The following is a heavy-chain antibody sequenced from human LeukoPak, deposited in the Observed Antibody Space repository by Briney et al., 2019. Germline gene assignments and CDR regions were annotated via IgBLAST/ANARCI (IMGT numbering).Heavy chain of an antibody. CDR3: ATRRPPGANYGDYADGLY. Sequence: PSETLSLTCAVYGGSFSGYHWSWIRQPPGKGLEWIGEINHSGTTNYNLSLKSRVIISGDTSKNQFSLKLSSVTAADTAVYYCATRRPPGANYGDYADGLYWGQGTLVTVSS. V-gene: IGHV4-34*01. CDR2: INHSGTT. CDR1: GGSFSGYH. J-gene: IGHJ4*02. D-gene: IGHD4-17*01.